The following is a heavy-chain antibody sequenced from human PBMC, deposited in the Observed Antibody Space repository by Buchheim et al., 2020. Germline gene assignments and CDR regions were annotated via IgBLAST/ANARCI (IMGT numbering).Heavy chain of an antibody. CDR2: ISYDGSNK. V-gene: IGHV3-30-3*01. D-gene: IGHD3-22*01. CDR3: ARDGNLYDSSGYQC. J-gene: IGHJ6*02. CDR1: GFTFSSYA. Sequence: QVQLVESGGGVVQPGRSLRLSCAASGFTFSSYAMHWVRQAPGKGLEWVAVISYDGSNKYYADPVKGRFTISRDNSKNTLYLQMNSLRAEDTAVYYCARDGNLYDSSGYQCWGQGTT.